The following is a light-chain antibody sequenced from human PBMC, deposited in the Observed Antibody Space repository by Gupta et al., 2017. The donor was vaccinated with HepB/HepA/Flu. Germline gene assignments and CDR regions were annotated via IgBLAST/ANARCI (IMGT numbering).Light chain of an antibody. CDR1: SLRSYY. J-gene: IGLJ2*01. V-gene: IGLV3-19*01. Sequence: STELTQASAASEALGQTGSTTCQGDSLRSYYASWYQQKPGQAPVLVIYGKNNRPSGIPDRFSGSSSGNTASLTITGAQAEDEADYYCNSRDSSGNHLVFGGGTKLTVL. CDR3: NSRDSSGNHLV. CDR2: GKN.